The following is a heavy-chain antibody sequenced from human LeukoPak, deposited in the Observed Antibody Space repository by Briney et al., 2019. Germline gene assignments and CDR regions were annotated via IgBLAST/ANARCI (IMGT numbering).Heavy chain of an antibody. CDR3: ARADSYGSSFDY. J-gene: IGHJ4*02. CDR2: ISSSSGYI. V-gene: IGHV3-21*01. D-gene: IGHD5-18*01. Sequence: GGSLRLSCAASGFTFSSYSMNWVRQAPGKGLEWVSSISSSSGYIYYADSVKGRFTISRDNAKNSLYLQMNSLRAEDTAVYYCARADSYGSSFDYWGQGTLVTVSS. CDR1: GFTFSSYS.